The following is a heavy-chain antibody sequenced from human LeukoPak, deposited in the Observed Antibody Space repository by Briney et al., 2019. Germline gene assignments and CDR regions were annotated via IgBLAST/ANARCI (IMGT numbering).Heavy chain of an antibody. CDR2: IIPIFGTA. Sequence: SVKVSCKASGGTFSSYAISWVRQAPGQGLEWMGGIIPIFGTANYAQKFQGRVTITADESTSTAYMELRSLRSDDTAVYYCARDTALIAAAGTSADYWGQGTLVTVSS. CDR1: GGTFSSYA. V-gene: IGHV1-69*13. D-gene: IGHD6-13*01. CDR3: ARDTALIAAAGTSADY. J-gene: IGHJ4*02.